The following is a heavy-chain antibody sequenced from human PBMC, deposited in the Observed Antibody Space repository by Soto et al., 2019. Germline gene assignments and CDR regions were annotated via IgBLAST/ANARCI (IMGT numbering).Heavy chain of an antibody. CDR2: IYYSGST. D-gene: IGHD5-12*01. CDR1: GGSISGYY. V-gene: IGHV4-59*01. J-gene: IGHJ3*02. Sequence: PSETLSLTCTVSGGSISGYYWSWIRQPPGKGLEWIGYIYYSGSTNYNPSLKSRVTISVDTSKNQFSLKLSSVTAADTAVYYCARVLVATITGAFDIWGQGTMVTVSS. CDR3: ARVLVATITGAFDI.